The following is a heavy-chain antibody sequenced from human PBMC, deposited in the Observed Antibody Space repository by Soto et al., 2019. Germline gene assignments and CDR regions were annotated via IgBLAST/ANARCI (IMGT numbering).Heavy chain of an antibody. Sequence: XGSLRLSCAASGFTFSSYWMHWVRQAPGKGLVWVSRINSDGSSTSYADSVKGRFTISRDNAKNTLYLQMNSLRAEDTAVYYCARDQAYYDFWSGYSPDYYYGMDVWGQGTTVTVSS. CDR1: GFTFSSYW. CDR3: ARDQAYYDFWSGYSPDYYYGMDV. V-gene: IGHV3-74*01. D-gene: IGHD3-3*01. CDR2: INSDGSST. J-gene: IGHJ6*02.